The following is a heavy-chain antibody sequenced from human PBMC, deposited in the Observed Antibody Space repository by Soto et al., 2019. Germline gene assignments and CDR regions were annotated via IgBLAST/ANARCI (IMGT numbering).Heavy chain of an antibody. Sequence: EVQILKSGGGLEQPGGSLSIYCAAFGFTFSNYAMSWIRQAPGKGLEWVSTIRETGKTYYADSVRGRITTSRDNSENTLYLQMSSLRAEDTAVYYCAKQQMGVIRALDYWGQGTLVTVSS. CDR1: GFTFSNYA. J-gene: IGHJ4*02. CDR2: IRETGKT. CDR3: AKQQMGVIRALDY. V-gene: IGHV3-23*01. D-gene: IGHD1-26*01.